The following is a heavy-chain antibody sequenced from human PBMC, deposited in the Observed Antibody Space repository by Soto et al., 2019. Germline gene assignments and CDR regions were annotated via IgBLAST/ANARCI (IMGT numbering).Heavy chain of an antibody. V-gene: IGHV3-74*01. D-gene: IGHD6-13*01. J-gene: IGHJ4*02. CDR2: INSDGSST. Sequence: GGSLRLSCAASGFTFSSYWMYWVRQAPGKGLVWVSRINSDGSSTSYADSVKGRFTISRDNAKNTLYLQMNSLRAEDTAVYYCARVAAGYTITAPFDYWGQGTLVTVSS. CDR3: ARVAAGYTITAPFDY. CDR1: GFTFSSYW.